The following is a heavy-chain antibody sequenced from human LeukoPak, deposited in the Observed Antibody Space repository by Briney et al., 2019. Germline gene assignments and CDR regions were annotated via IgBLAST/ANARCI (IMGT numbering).Heavy chain of an antibody. CDR2: IKHDSSET. D-gene: IGHD1-26*01. Sequence: GGSLRLSCAASGFTISRYWMSWVRLVPGKGPESVAHIKHDSSETYYVDSVRGRFIISRDNVKNSLYLQMNSLRVEDTAVYHCARGPTDFDASDIWGHGTPVTVSS. V-gene: IGHV3-7*01. J-gene: IGHJ3*02. CDR3: ARGPTDFDASDI. CDR1: GFTISRYW.